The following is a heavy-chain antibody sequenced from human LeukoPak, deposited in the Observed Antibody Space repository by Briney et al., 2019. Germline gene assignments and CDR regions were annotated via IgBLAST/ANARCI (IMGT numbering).Heavy chain of an antibody. Sequence: PSETLSLTCTVSGGSISSYYWSWIRQPPGKGLEWIGYIYYSGSTNHNPSLKSRVTISVDKSKNQFSLKLSSVTAADTAVYYCARALGSRQNWCFDLWGRGTLVTVSS. J-gene: IGHJ2*01. CDR2: IYYSGST. CDR1: GGSISSYY. V-gene: IGHV4-59*12. D-gene: IGHD7-27*01. CDR3: ARALGSRQNWCFDL.